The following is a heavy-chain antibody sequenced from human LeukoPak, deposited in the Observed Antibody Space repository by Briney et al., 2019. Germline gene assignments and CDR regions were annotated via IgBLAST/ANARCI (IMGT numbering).Heavy chain of an antibody. Sequence: ASVKVSCKASGYTFTNYYMHWVRQAPGQGLKWMGWINPNSGDTNYAQKFQGRVTMTRDTSINTAYMELSRLRSDDTAVYYCARGTVGYFDYWGQGTLVTVSS. J-gene: IGHJ4*02. CDR2: INPNSGDT. D-gene: IGHD4-11*01. CDR1: GYTFTNYY. V-gene: IGHV1-2*02. CDR3: ARGTVGYFDY.